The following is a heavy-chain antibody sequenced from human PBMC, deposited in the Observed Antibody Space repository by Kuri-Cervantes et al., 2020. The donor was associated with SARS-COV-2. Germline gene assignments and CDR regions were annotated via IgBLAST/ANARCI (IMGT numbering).Heavy chain of an antibody. CDR1: GGTFSSYA. V-gene: IGHV1-69*06. CDR3: ARVEMTTIKFDY. Sequence: SVKVSCKASGGTFSSYAISWVRQAPGQGLEWMGGIIPIFGTSNYAQNFQGRVTITADKSTSTAYMELSSLRSEDTAVCYCARVEMTTIKFDYWGQGTLVTVSS. J-gene: IGHJ4*02. D-gene: IGHD5-24*01. CDR2: IIPIFGTS.